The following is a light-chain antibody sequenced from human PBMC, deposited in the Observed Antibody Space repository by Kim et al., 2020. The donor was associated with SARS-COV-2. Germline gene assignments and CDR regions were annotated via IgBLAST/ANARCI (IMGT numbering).Light chain of an antibody. CDR2: YDS. Sequence: ATGRAATINWGGNIGSKSVHWYQQKPGQAPVLVIYYDSDRPSGIPERFSGSNSGNTATLTISRVEAGDEADYYCQVWDSNSDHPYVFGTGTKVTVL. V-gene: IGLV3-21*04. CDR1: IGSKS. J-gene: IGLJ1*01. CDR3: QVWDSNSDHPYV.